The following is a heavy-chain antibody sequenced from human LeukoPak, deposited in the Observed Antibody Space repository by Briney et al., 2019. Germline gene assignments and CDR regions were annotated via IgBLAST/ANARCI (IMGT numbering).Heavy chain of an antibody. CDR1: GYTFTSYG. CDR2: ISAYNGNT. J-gene: IGHJ6*03. V-gene: IGHV1-18*01. Sequence: ASVKVSCKASGYTFTSYGISWVRQPPGKGLEWMGRISAYNGNTNYAQKLQGRVTMTTDTSTSTAYMELRSLRSDDTAVYYCARDPPQIVVVPAAPYYYYYYMDVWGKGTTVTVSS. D-gene: IGHD2-2*01. CDR3: ARDPPQIVVVPAAPYYYYYYMDV.